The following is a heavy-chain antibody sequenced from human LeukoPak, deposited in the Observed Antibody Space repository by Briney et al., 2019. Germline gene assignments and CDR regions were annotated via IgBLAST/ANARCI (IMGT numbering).Heavy chain of an antibody. CDR2: ISISGGNT. J-gene: IGHJ6*03. D-gene: IGHD6-25*01. V-gene: IGHV3-23*01. CDR1: GFIFSSYA. CDR3: ARDRGRYYMDV. Sequence: PGGSLRLSCAASGFIFSSYAMSWVRQAPGKGLEWVSTISISGGNTYYANSVKGRFTISRENAKNSLYLQMNSLRAGDTAVYYCARDRGRYYMDVWGKGTTVTISS.